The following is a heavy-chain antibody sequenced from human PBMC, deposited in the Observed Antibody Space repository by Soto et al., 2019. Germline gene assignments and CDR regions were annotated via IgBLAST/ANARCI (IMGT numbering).Heavy chain of an antibody. CDR2: IYYSGST. V-gene: IGHV4-31*03. CDR3: ARVILMDDYYMDV. D-gene: IGHD2-8*01. Sequence: SETLSLTCTVSGGPVSSGSYYWSWIRQHPGKRLEWIGYIYYSGSTYYKPSLKSRVTISVDTSKNQFSLKLSSVTAADTAVYYCARVILMDDYYMDVWGKGTTVTVSS. CDR1: GGPVSSGSYY. J-gene: IGHJ6*03.